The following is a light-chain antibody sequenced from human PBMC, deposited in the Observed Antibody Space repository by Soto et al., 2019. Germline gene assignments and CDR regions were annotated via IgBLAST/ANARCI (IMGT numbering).Light chain of an antibody. Sequence: EIVLTQSPGTLSLSPGERATLSCRASQSVSSSYLAWYQQKPGQAPRLLIYGASSRPTGIPDSFSGTGSGTDFTLTISRLEPEDFAVYYCQQYGSSPLTFGGGTKVEIK. V-gene: IGKV3-20*01. CDR3: QQYGSSPLT. CDR2: GAS. CDR1: QSVSSSY. J-gene: IGKJ4*01.